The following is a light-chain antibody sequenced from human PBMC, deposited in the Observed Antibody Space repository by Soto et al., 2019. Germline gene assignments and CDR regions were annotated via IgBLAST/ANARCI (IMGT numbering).Light chain of an antibody. CDR2: RNS. CDR1: SSNIGGNY. CDR3: AAWDDSLSGVI. Sequence: QSVLTQSPSASGTPGQRVTISCSGSSSNIGGNYVYWYQQLPGRAPKLLICRNSRRPSGVPDRFSGSKSGTSASLAISGLRSEDEADYYCAAWDDSLSGVIFGGGTKLTVL. V-gene: IGLV1-47*01. J-gene: IGLJ2*01.